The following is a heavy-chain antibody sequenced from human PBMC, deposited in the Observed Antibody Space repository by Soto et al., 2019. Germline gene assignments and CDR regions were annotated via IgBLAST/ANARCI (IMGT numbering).Heavy chain of an antibody. Sequence: ASVKVSCKASGYTFTGYYMHWVRQAPGQGLEWMGWINPNSGGTNYAQKFQGWVTMTRDTSISTAYMELSRLRSDDTAVYYCARDAVTGDSALEYWGQGTLVTVSS. CDR3: ARDAVTGDSALEY. J-gene: IGHJ4*02. V-gene: IGHV1-2*04. CDR1: GYTFTGYY. CDR2: INPNSGGT. D-gene: IGHD7-27*01.